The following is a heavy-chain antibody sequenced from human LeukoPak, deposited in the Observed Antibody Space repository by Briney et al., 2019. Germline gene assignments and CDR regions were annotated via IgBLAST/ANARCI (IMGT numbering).Heavy chain of an antibody. V-gene: IGHV3-74*01. CDR2: ITNDGSST. Sequence: EGSLRLSCAASGLTFSSHWMHWVRQAPGKGLVWVSRITNDGSSTTYADSVKGRFTISRDNAKNMLYLQVNSLRAEDTAVYYCAKDEGIYYDSSGYPGPWGQGTLVTVSS. D-gene: IGHD3-22*01. CDR1: GLTFSSHW. J-gene: IGHJ4*02. CDR3: AKDEGIYYDSSGYPGP.